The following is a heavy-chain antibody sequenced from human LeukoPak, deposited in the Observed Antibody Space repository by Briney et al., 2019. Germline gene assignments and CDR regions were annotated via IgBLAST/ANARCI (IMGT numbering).Heavy chain of an antibody. V-gene: IGHV4-34*01. CDR2: INHSGTT. Sequence: PSETLSLTCAVYGESFSTHYWSWIRQPPGKGLEWIGEINHSGTTNYSPFLKSRVTTSIATSKNQFSLKLNSVTAADTAVYYCARGGLTVTTSAYYSYGMDVWGQGTTVTVSS. D-gene: IGHD4-17*01. CDR1: GESFSTHY. J-gene: IGHJ6*02. CDR3: ARGGLTVTTSAYYSYGMDV.